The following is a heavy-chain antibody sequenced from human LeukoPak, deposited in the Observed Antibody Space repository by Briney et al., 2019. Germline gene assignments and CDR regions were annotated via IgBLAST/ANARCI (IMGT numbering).Heavy chain of an antibody. V-gene: IGHV3-30*18. CDR1: GFTFSSYG. CDR2: ISYDGSKK. D-gene: IGHD5-18*01. J-gene: IGHJ6*02. CDR3: AKGREVSSYGPESMDV. Sequence: GGSLRRSSAASGFTFSSYGMHWVRQAPGKGLEWVAIISYDGSKKYYADSVKGRFTISRDNSKNTLYLQMNSLRAEDTAVYYCAKGREVSSYGPESMDVWGQGTTVTVSS.